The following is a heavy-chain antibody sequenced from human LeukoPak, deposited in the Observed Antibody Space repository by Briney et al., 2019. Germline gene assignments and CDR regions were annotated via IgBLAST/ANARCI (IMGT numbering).Heavy chain of an antibody. CDR3: AGGFCSSTSCRFDY. Sequence: SETLSLTCAVYGGSFSGYYWSWIRQPPGKGLEWIGEINHSGSTNYNPSLKSRVTISVDTSKNQFSLKLSSVTAADTAVYYCAGGFCSSTSCRFDYWGQGTLVTVSS. CDR2: INHSGST. J-gene: IGHJ4*02. D-gene: IGHD2-2*01. V-gene: IGHV4-34*01. CDR1: GGSFSGYY.